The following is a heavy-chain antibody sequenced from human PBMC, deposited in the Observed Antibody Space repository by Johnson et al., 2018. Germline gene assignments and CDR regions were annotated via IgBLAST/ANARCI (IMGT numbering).Heavy chain of an antibody. CDR1: GGSISSSSYY. CDR2: IYYSGST. D-gene: IGHD3-16*01. J-gene: IGHJ3*02. CDR3: ARQRVPLGAFDI. Sequence: QVQLQESGPGLVKPSETLSLTCTVSGGSISSSSYYWGWIRQPPGKGLEWIGSIYYSGSTYYNPSLKSRVTISVDTSKNQFALKLGSVTAADTAVYYCARQRVPLGAFDIWGQGKMVTVSS. V-gene: IGHV4-39*01.